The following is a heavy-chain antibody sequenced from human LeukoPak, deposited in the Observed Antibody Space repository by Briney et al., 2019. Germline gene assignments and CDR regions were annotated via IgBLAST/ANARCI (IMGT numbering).Heavy chain of an antibody. V-gene: IGHV4-61*02. CDR3: ARTYYDYIWGRTFDI. J-gene: IGHJ3*02. D-gene: IGHD3-16*01. Sequence: SQTLSLTCTVSGASISSKVYYWSWIRQPAGKGLEWIGRVYTSESPNYNPSHKSRVTISVDTSKNEFSLKLSSVTAADTAVYYCARTYYDYIWGRTFDIWGQGTMVTVSS. CDR2: VYTSESP. CDR1: GASISSKVYY.